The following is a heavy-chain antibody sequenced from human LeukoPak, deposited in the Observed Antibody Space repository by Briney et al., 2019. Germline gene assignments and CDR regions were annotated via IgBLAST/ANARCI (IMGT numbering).Heavy chain of an antibody. V-gene: IGHV4-39*01. CDR1: GGSISSSAYS. CDR2: IYYSGNT. Sequence: SETLSLTCTVSGGSISSSAYSWGWIRQPPGKGLEWIGNIYYSGNTYYNPSLKSRVTISVDTSKNQFSLKLSSVTAADTAVYYCARQGTGYCSGGSCYSRDYWGQGTLVTVSS. J-gene: IGHJ4*02. D-gene: IGHD2-15*01. CDR3: ARQGTGYCSGGSCYSRDY.